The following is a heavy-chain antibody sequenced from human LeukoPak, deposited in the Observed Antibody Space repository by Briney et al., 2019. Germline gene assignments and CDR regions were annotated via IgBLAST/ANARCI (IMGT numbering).Heavy chain of an antibody. Sequence: ASVKVSCKAPGYIFTSYFMHWVRQAPGQGLEWMGLINPSGGSTRYAQKFQGRVTMTRDMSTSTVYMELSSLRSEDTAVYYCARALPHRRLMDTTMEQHWFDPWGQGTLVTVSS. V-gene: IGHV1-46*01. J-gene: IGHJ5*02. CDR1: GYIFTSYF. D-gene: IGHD5-18*01. CDR2: INPSGGST. CDR3: ARALPHRRLMDTTMEQHWFDP.